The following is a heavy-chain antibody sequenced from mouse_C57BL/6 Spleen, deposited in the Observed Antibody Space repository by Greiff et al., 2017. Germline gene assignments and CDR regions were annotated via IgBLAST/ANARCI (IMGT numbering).Heavy chain of an antibody. J-gene: IGHJ1*03. CDR1: GYTFTSYW. CDR3: ARRWTYYGYDVGWYFDV. CDR2: IYPGSGRT. V-gene: IGHV1-55*01. Sequence: QVQLQQPGAELVKPGASVKMSCKASGYTFTSYWITWVKQRPGQGLEWIGDIYPGSGRTNYNEKFKSKATLTVDTSSSTAYMQLSSLTSEDSAVYYCARRWTYYGYDVGWYFDVWGTGTTVTVSS. D-gene: IGHD2-9*01.